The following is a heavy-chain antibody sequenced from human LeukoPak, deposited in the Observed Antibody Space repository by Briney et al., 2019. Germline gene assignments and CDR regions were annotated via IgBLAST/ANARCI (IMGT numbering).Heavy chain of an antibody. Sequence: SETLSLTCTVSSYSISSDYYWDWIRQPPGKGLEYMGSVYHSGSTYYNPSLKSRLTISVDTSKNQFSLKLSSVTAADTAVYFCGRPRSAFQPFDSWGQGTLIIVSS. CDR2: VYHSGST. V-gene: IGHV4-38-2*02. CDR3: GRPRSAFQPFDS. CDR1: SYSISSDYY. J-gene: IGHJ4*02. D-gene: IGHD2-2*01.